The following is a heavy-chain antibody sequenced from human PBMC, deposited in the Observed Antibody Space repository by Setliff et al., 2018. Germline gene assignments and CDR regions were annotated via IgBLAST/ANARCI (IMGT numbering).Heavy chain of an antibody. Sequence: PGGSLRLSCAASGFTFGSYWMTWVRQAPEKGLEWVANIHQDGSERHYVDSVKGRFTISRDNAKNSLYLQMNSLRAEDTAVYYCARVSGREQLEDYFDYWGQGTLVTVS. CDR1: GFTFGSYW. CDR3: ARVSGREQLEDYFDY. V-gene: IGHV3-7*01. D-gene: IGHD6-6*01. CDR2: IHQDGSER. J-gene: IGHJ4*02.